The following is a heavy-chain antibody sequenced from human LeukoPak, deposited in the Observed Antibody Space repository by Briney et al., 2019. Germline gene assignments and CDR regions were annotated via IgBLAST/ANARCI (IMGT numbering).Heavy chain of an antibody. D-gene: IGHD6-13*01. CDR3: ARAREYSSSWYYFAY. Sequence: PGGYLRLSCAASGFTFSSYSMNWVRQAPGKGLEWVSSISSSSSYIYYADSVKGRFTISRDNAKNSLYLQMNSLRAEDTAVYYYARAREYSSSWYYFAYCGQGSLVTVPS. CDR2: ISSSSSYI. V-gene: IGHV3-21*01. J-gene: IGHJ4*02. CDR1: GFTFSSYS.